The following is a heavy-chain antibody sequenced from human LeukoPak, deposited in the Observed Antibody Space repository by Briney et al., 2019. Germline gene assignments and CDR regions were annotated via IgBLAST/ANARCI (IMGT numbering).Heavy chain of an antibody. CDR2: INPNSGDT. V-gene: IGHV1-2*02. J-gene: IGHJ4*02. D-gene: IGHD3-10*01. CDR3: ARATGRVVRGITWRYFDY. Sequence: ASVKVSCKASGYSFTGYYMHWVRQAPGQGLEWMGWINPNSGDTKYAQKFQGRVTMTRDTSISTAYMELRSLRSDDTAVYYCARATGRVVRGITWRYFDYWGQGTLVTVSS. CDR1: GYSFTGYY.